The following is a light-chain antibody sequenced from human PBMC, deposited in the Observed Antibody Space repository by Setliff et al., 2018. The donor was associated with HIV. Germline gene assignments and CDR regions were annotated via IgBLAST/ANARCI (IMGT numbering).Light chain of an antibody. CDR3: SSYTSTSTAYV. CDR2: EVS. Sequence: QSVLTQPASVSGSPGESITISCTGTSSDVGAYKYVSWYQQHPGKAPKLLIYEVSHRPSGVSDRFSGSKTGNTASLTISGLQAEDEADYYCSSYTSTSTAYVFGTGTKVTVL. V-gene: IGLV2-14*01. J-gene: IGLJ1*01. CDR1: SSDVGAYKY.